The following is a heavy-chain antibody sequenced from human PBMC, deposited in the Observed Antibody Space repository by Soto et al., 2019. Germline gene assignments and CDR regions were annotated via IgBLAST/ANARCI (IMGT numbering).Heavy chain of an antibody. J-gene: IGHJ6*02. V-gene: IGHV4-30-2*01. Sequence: PSETLPLTCAVSGGSISSGGYSWSWIRQPPGKGLEWIGYIYQSGSTYYNPSLKSRVTISVDRSRNQFSLKLSSVTAADTAVYFCATQSYSNSGAYYYYAMDVWGQGTTVTVSS. CDR1: GGSISSGGYS. D-gene: IGHD4-4*01. CDR3: ATQSYSNSGAYYYYAMDV. CDR2: IYQSGST.